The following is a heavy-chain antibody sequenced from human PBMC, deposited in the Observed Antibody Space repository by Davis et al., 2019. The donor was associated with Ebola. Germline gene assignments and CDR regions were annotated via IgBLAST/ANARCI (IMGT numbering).Heavy chain of an antibody. CDR1: GFTFYRYE. V-gene: IGHV3-48*03. CDR2: ISGSATST. Sequence: GESLKISCAASGFTFYRYEMNWVRQAPGKGLEWVSYISGSATSTFYADSVKGRFTISRDNAKNSLYLQMNSLRAEDTAVYYCARRTYDFWSGYYAYYFDYWGQGTLVTVSS. D-gene: IGHD3-3*01. CDR3: ARRTYDFWSGYYAYYFDY. J-gene: IGHJ4*02.